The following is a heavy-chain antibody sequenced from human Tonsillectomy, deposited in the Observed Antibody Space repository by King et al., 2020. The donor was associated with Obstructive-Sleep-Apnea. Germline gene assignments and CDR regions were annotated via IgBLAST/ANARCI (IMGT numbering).Heavy chain of an antibody. J-gene: IGHJ4*02. CDR2: IYPRDSDT. Sequence: QLVQSGAEVKKPGESLKISCQASGYYFATYWIGWVRQMPGKGLEWMGFIYPRDSDTRYNPSFQGQVTISADKSLSTAYLQWTSLKVSDTAMYFCARRVHYYDNKAEYYFEFWGQGTPVTVSS. D-gene: IGHD3-22*01. V-gene: IGHV5-51*01. CDR3: ARRVHYYDNKAEYYFEF. CDR1: GYYFATYW.